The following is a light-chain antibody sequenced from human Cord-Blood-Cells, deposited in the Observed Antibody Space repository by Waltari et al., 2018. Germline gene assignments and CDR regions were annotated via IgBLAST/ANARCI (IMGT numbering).Light chain of an antibody. CDR2: GKN. CDR1: SLRSYS. V-gene: IGLV3-19*01. J-gene: IGLJ2*01. Sequence: SSELTQDPAVSVALGLTVRLTCQGASLRSYSASWYQQKPGQAPVLVIYGKNNRPSGIPDRFSGSSSGNTASLTITGAQAEDEADYYCNSRDSSGNHLVFGGGTKLTVL. CDR3: NSRDSSGNHLV.